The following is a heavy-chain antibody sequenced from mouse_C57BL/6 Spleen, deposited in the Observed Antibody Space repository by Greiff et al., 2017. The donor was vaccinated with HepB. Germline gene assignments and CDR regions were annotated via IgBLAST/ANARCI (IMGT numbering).Heavy chain of an antibody. CDR3: AMGYYGSSSPFDY. D-gene: IGHD1-1*01. J-gene: IGHJ2*01. Sequence: QVQLKQSGAELVKPGASVKVSCKASGYTFTSYWMHWVKQRPGQGLEWIGRIHPSDSDTNYNQKFKGKATLTVDKSSSTAYMQLSSLTSEDSAVYYCAMGYYGSSSPFDYWGQGTTLTVSS. CDR1: GYTFTSYW. CDR2: IHPSDSDT. V-gene: IGHV1-74*01.